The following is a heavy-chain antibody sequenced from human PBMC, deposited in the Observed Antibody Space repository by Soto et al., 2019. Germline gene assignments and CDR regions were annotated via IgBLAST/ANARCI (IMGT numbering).Heavy chain of an antibody. CDR3: AREHPAGSTPVP. Sequence: SETLSLTCTVSGGSISSGGYYWSWIRQHPGKGLEWIGYIYYSWSTYYNPSLKSRVTISVDTSKNQFSLKLSSVTAADTAVYYCAREHPAGSTPVPRGQRTLVSVSS. CDR2: IYYSWST. CDR1: GGSISSGGYY. V-gene: IGHV4-31*03. D-gene: IGHD6-13*01. J-gene: IGHJ5*02.